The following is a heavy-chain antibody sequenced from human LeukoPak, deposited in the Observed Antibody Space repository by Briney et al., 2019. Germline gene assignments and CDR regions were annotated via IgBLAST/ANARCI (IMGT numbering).Heavy chain of an antibody. CDR1: GFTLSDAW. J-gene: IGHJ5*02. CDR3: AAQGGP. CDR2: ISYDGSNK. Sequence: GGALRLSCTAPGFTLSDAWMSWVRQAPGKGLEWVAVISYDGSNKYYADSVKGRFTISRDNSKNTLYLQMNSLRAEDTAVYYCAAQGGPWGQGTLVTVSS. V-gene: IGHV3-30*03.